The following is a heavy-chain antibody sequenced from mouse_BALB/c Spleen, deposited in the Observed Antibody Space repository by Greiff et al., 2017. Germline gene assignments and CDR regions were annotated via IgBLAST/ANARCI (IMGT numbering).Heavy chain of an antibody. V-gene: IGHV1-67*01. CDR3: ARRSGDHAMDY. J-gene: IGHJ4*01. CDR1: GYTFTDYA. CDR2: ISTYYGNT. Sequence: VQLQQSGPELVRPGVSVKISCKGSGYTFTDYAMHWVKQSHAKSLEWIGVISTYYGNTNYNQKFKGKATMTVDKASSTAYMELARLTSEDSAIYYCARRSGDHAMDYWGQGTSVTVSS. D-gene: IGHD3-1*01.